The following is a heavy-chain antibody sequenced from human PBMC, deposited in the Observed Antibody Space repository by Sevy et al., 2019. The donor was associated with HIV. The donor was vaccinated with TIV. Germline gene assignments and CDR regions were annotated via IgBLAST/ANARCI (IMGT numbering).Heavy chain of an antibody. D-gene: IGHD5-18*01. Sequence: GESLKISCAASRFTVNNNYMTWVRQAPGKGLEGISIICSDATTYHADSVKDRFNISRDNSKNMLYLQMNNLRVEDTAVYYCARGKTGYGYALSYWGQGTLVTVSS. CDR1: RFTVNNNY. CDR3: ARGKTGYGYALSY. CDR2: ICSDATT. J-gene: IGHJ4*02. V-gene: IGHV3-66*01.